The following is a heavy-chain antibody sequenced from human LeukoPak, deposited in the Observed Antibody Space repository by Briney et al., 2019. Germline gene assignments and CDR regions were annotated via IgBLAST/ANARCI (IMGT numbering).Heavy chain of an antibody. D-gene: IGHD5-24*01. CDR3: ARSRGWLQSHPLGY. CDR1: GGSISSGGYY. Sequence: SQTLSLTCTVSGGSISSGGYYWSWIRQPAGTGLEWIGRIYTSGSTNYNPSLKSRVTISVDTSKNQFSLKLSSVTAADTAVYYCARSRGWLQSHPLGYWGQGTLVTVSS. V-gene: IGHV4-61*02. J-gene: IGHJ4*02. CDR2: IYTSGST.